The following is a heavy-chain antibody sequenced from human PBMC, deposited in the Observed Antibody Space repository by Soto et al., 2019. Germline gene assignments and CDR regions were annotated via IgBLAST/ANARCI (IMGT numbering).Heavy chain of an antibody. CDR2: IYQSGST. CDR1: GGSLSSSAYS. Sequence: SETLSLTCAVSGGSLSSSAYSWSWIRQPPGKGLEWIGFIYQSGSTYYNPSLKSRVTMSLDRPKNQFSLKLSSVTAADTAVYYCARELLFYDSDGFSWDDAFDIWGQGTMVTVSS. CDR3: ARELLFYDSDGFSWDDAFDI. D-gene: IGHD3-22*01. J-gene: IGHJ3*02. V-gene: IGHV4-30-2*01.